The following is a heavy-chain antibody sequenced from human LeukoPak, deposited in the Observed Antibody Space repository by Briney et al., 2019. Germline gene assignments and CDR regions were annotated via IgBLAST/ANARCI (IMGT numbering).Heavy chain of an antibody. Sequence: PGGSLRLSCAASGFTVASNYMNWLRQAPGKGLEWVSVIYSGGDTDYADSVKGRFTISRDNAKNSLYLQMNSLRAEDTAVYYCAELGITMIGGVWGKGTTVTISS. CDR2: IYSGGDT. D-gene: IGHD3-10*02. V-gene: IGHV3-66*01. CDR1: GFTVASNY. J-gene: IGHJ6*04. CDR3: AELGITMIGGV.